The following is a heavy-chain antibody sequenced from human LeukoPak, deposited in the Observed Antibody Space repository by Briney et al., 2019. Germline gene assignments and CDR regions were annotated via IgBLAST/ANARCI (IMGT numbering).Heavy chain of an antibody. J-gene: IGHJ3*02. V-gene: IGHV3-23*01. Sequence: GGSLRLSCAASGFTLSSHAMSWVRQAPGKGLEWVSAISGSGGSTYYADSVKGRYTISRDNAKNSLYLQMNSLRAEDTAVYYCARVGHYCSGGSCYPKPSSVAFDIWGQGTMVTVSS. CDR1: GFTLSSHA. D-gene: IGHD2-15*01. CDR2: ISGSGGST. CDR3: ARVGHYCSGGSCYPKPSSVAFDI.